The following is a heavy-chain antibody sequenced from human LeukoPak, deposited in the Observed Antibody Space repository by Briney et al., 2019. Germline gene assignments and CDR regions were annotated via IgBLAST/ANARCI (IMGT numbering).Heavy chain of an antibody. D-gene: IGHD5-18*01. CDR2: IYYSGST. CDR1: GVSISSSSYY. Sequence: SETLSLTCTVSGVSISSSSYYWGWIRQPPGEGLEWIGSIYYSGSTYYNPSLKSRVTISVDTSKNQFSLKLSSVTAADTAMYYCARTTEGGYSSGYFYYYYMDVWGKGTTVTVS. V-gene: IGHV4-39*07. CDR3: ARTTEGGYSSGYFYYYYMDV. J-gene: IGHJ6*03.